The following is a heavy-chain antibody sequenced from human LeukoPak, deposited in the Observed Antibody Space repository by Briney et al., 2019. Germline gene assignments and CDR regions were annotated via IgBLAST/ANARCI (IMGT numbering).Heavy chain of an antibody. Sequence: PSETLSLTCTVSGGSLSGYYWSWIRQPPGKGLERIGYIYYSGNTDYNPSLRSRVTISVDTSKNQFSLKLTSVTAADTAVYYCARDPSLGGHFDYWGQGALVTVSS. CDR2: IYYSGNT. J-gene: IGHJ4*02. CDR1: GGSLSGYY. CDR3: ARDPSLGGHFDY. D-gene: IGHD3-16*01. V-gene: IGHV4-59*01.